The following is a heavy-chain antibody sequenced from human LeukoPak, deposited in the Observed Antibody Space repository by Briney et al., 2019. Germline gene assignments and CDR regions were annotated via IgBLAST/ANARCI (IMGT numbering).Heavy chain of an antibody. CDR3: ARPVGASGAFDI. Sequence: ASXKVSCKASGYTFTSYQINWVRQATGQGLEWMGWMDPNSGNTNYAQKFQGRVTMTRDTSTSTVYMELSSLRSEDTAVYYCARPVGASGAFDIWGQGTMVTVSS. CDR1: GYTFTSYQ. V-gene: IGHV1-8*02. CDR2: MDPNSGNT. J-gene: IGHJ3*02. D-gene: IGHD1-26*01.